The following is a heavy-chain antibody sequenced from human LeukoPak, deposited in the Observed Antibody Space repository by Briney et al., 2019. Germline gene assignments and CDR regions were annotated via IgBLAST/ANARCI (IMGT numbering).Heavy chain of an antibody. CDR1: GGSISSYY. CDR2: IYYSGST. CDR3: ARGIQLWLPADY. D-gene: IGHD5-18*01. Sequence: SETLSLTCTVSGGSISSYYWSWIRQPPGKRLEWIGYIYYSGSTNYNPSLKSRVTISVDTSKNQFSLKLSSVTAADTAVYYCARGIQLWLPADYWGQGTLVTVSS. J-gene: IGHJ4*02. V-gene: IGHV4-59*12.